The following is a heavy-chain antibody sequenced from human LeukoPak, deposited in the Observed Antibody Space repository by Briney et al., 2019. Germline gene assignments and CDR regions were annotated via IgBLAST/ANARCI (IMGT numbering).Heavy chain of an antibody. Sequence: GASVKVSCKASGYTFTGYYMHWVRQAPGQGLEWMEWINPNSGGTNYAQKFQGRVTMTRDTSISTAYMELSSLRSEDTAVYYCARSPSPPYSSSPTEYFQHWGQGTLVTVSS. V-gene: IGHV1-2*02. D-gene: IGHD6-13*01. CDR1: GYTFTGYY. J-gene: IGHJ1*01. CDR2: INPNSGGT. CDR3: ARSPSPPYSSSPTEYFQH.